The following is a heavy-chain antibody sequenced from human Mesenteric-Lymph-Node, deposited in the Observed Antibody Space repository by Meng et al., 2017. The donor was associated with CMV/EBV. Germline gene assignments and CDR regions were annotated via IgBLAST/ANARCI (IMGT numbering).Heavy chain of an antibody. CDR1: GFTFSAFA. Sequence: GKSLKISCAASGFTFSAFAMSWVRQAPGKGLEWVSGISGGGGGTYYADSVKGRFTISRDNSGNTLSLQMNSLRAEDTAVYYCAKDLGSSSTSRTLDQWGRGTLVTVSS. CDR3: AKDLGSSSTSRTLDQ. V-gene: IGHV3-23*01. D-gene: IGHD2-2*01. J-gene: IGHJ4*02. CDR2: ISGGGGGT.